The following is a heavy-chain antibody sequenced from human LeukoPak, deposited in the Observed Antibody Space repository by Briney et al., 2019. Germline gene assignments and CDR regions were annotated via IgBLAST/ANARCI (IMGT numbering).Heavy chain of an antibody. CDR1: GGTFSSYA. CDR2: IIPIFGTA. V-gene: IGHV1-69*05. D-gene: IGHD3-22*01. J-gene: IGHJ3*02. Sequence: SVKVSCKASGGTFSSYAISWVRQAPGQGLEWMGRIIPIFGTANYAQKFQGRVTITTDESTSTAYMELSSLRSEDTAVYYCAGEPSYYDSSPARDDVAAFDIWGQGTMVTVSS. CDR3: AGEPSYYDSSPARDDVAAFDI.